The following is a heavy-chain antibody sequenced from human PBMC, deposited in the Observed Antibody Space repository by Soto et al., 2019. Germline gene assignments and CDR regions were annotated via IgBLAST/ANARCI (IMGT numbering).Heavy chain of an antibody. J-gene: IGHJ6*04. D-gene: IGHD3-16*01. V-gene: IGHV4-59*08. CDR2: IYYSGST. Sequence: PSGTLSLTFTVSGDSINNYFWSWIRQPPGKGLEWIGYIYYSGSTNYNPSLKSRVTISVDRSKNQFSLRLSSVTASDTAVYYCARRPWGGMDVWGKGTTVTVSS. CDR1: GDSINNYF. CDR3: ARRPWGGMDV.